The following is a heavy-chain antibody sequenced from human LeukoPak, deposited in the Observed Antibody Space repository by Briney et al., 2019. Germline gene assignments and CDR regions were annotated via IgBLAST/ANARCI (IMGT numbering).Heavy chain of an antibody. CDR2: ISADKGNT. CDR1: GYTFTSYG. Sequence: ASVKVSCKASGYTFTSYGISWVRQAPGQGLEWMGWISADKGNTEYAQKFQGRVSMTTDTSTSTAYMDLRSLRSDDTAVYYCARGSYDYWSGYLPFDYWGQGTLVTVSS. V-gene: IGHV1-18*01. CDR3: ARGSYDYWSGYLPFDY. D-gene: IGHD3-3*01. J-gene: IGHJ4*02.